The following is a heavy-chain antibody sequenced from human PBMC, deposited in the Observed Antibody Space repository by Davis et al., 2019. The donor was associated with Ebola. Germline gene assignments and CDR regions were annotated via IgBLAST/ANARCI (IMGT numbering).Heavy chain of an antibody. J-gene: IGHJ4*02. D-gene: IGHD5-18*01. Sequence: SETLSLTCAVYGGSFRGYYWSWIRQPPGKGLEWIGEINHSGSTNYNPSLKSRVTISVDTSKNQFSLKLSSVTAADTAVYYCARDEGYSYGLGYWGQGTLVTVSS. CDR3: ARDEGYSYGLGY. V-gene: IGHV4-34*01. CDR2: INHSGST. CDR1: GGSFRGYY.